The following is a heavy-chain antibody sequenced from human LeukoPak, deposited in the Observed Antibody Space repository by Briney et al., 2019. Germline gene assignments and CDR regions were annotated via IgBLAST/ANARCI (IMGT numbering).Heavy chain of an antibody. CDR1: GFTFSSYS. Sequence: AGGSLRRSCAASGFTFSSYSMNWVRQAPGKGLEWVSSISSSSSYIYYADSVKGRFTISRDNAKNSLYLQMNSLRAEDTAVYYRARDGFVVVPAATMNFDYWGQGTLVTVSS. J-gene: IGHJ4*02. CDR3: ARDGFVVVPAATMNFDY. D-gene: IGHD2-2*01. V-gene: IGHV3-21*01. CDR2: ISSSSSYI.